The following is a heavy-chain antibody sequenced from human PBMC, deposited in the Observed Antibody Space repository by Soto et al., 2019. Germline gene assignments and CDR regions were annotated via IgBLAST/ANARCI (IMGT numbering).Heavy chain of an antibody. V-gene: IGHV3-23*01. J-gene: IGHJ4*02. CDR3: AKRSSSSTFDY. D-gene: IGHD6-6*01. CDR1: GFTVSSYA. CDR2: ISGSDDST. Sequence: SLRLSPAASGFTVSSYAMSWVRQAPGKGLEWVSVISGSDDSTYYADSVKGRFTISRDNSKNTLYLQMNSLRAEDTAVYYCAKRSSSSTFDYWGQGTLVTVSS.